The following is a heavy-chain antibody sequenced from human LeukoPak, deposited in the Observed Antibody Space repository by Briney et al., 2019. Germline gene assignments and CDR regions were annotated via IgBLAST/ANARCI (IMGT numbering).Heavy chain of an antibody. V-gene: IGHV1-69*06. CDR2: IIPIFGTA. J-gene: IGHJ4*02. D-gene: IGHD5-12*01. Sequence: SVKVSCKASGGTFSSYAISWVRQAPGQGLEWMGGIIPIFGTANYAQKFQGRVTITADKSTSTAYMELSSLRSDDTAVYYCARTSHYVDIAATIPYGIYYFDYWGQGTLVTVSS. CDR3: ARTSHYVDIAATIPYGIYYFDY. CDR1: GGTFSSYA.